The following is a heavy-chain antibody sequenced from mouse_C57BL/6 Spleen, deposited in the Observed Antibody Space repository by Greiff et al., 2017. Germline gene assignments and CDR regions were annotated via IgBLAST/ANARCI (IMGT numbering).Heavy chain of an antibody. J-gene: IGHJ4*01. Sequence: EVHLVESGGDLVKPGGSLKLSCAASGFTFSSYGMSWVRQTPDKRLEWVATISSGGSYTYYPDSVKGRFTISRDNAKNTLYLQMSSLKSEDTAMYYCARQDDGYAMDYWGQGTSVTVSS. CDR2: ISSGGSYT. CDR3: ARQDDGYAMDY. CDR1: GFTFSSYG. D-gene: IGHD2-12*01. V-gene: IGHV5-6*01.